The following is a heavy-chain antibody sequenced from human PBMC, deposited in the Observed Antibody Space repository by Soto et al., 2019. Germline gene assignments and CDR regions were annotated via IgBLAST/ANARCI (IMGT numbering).Heavy chain of an antibody. CDR3: ARRYGYSFDY. J-gene: IGHJ4*02. V-gene: IGHV4-59*08. D-gene: IGHD1-1*01. CDR2: IYYSGST. Sequence: PSETLSLTCTVSGGSISSYYGSWTRQPPGKGLEWIGYIYYSGSTNYNPSLKSRVTISVDTSKNQFSLKLSSVTAADTAVYYCARRYGYSFDYWGQGTLVTVSS. CDR1: GGSISSYY.